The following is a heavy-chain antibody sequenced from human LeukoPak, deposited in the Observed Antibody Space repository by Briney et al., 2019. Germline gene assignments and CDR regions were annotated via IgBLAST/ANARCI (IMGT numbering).Heavy chain of an antibody. Sequence: SETLSLTCAVYGGSFSGYYWSWIRQPPGKGLEWIGEINHSGSTNYNPSLKSRATISVDTSRNQFSLKLSSVTAADTAVYYCARVVGDLRRLDYWGQGTLVTVSS. V-gene: IGHV4-34*01. CDR1: GGSFSGYY. D-gene: IGHD3-16*01. CDR2: INHSGST. J-gene: IGHJ4*02. CDR3: ARVVGDLRRLDY.